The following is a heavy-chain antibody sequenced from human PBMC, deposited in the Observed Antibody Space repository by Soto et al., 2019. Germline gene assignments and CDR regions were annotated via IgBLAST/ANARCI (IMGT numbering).Heavy chain of an antibody. Sequence: QVQLQESGPGLLKPSETLSLTCTVSGDSVSSGSHYWSWIRQPPGKGLEWIGYIYYNGRTNYNPSLKGRVTISVDTSKNLFSLKLSAVTTADTAVYWCAREGVTTSDYWGQGTLVTVSS. CDR2: IYYNGRT. V-gene: IGHV4-61*01. J-gene: IGHJ4*02. CDR1: GDSVSSGSHY. CDR3: AREGVTTSDY. D-gene: IGHD1-1*01.